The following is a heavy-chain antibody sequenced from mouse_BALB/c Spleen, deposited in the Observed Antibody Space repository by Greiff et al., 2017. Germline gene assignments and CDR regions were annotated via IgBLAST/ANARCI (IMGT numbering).Heavy chain of an antibody. Sequence: LVESGAELVRPGTSVKVSCKASGYAFTNYLIEWVKQRPGQGLEWIGVINPGSGGTNYNEKFKGKATLTADKSSSTAYMELRSLTSEDSAVYYGARGVTTDVFAYWGQGTLVTVSA. CDR1: GYAFTNYL. J-gene: IGHJ3*01. CDR3: ARGVTTDVFAY. CDR2: INPGSGGT. D-gene: IGHD1-1*01. V-gene: IGHV1-54*01.